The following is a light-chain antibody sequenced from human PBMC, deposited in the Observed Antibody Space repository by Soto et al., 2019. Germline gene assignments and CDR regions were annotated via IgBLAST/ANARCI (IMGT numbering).Light chain of an antibody. CDR3: CSSGGSPTYI. Sequence: QSGLTQPASVSGSPGQSMTISCTGTSSNVGSYKLVSWYQQHPGKAPKLMIFEVNKRPSGVSNRFSGSKSGNTASLTISGLKVEDEADYYCCSSGGSPTYIFGTGTRSPS. CDR2: EVN. J-gene: IGLJ1*01. CDR1: SSNVGSYKL. V-gene: IGLV2-23*02.